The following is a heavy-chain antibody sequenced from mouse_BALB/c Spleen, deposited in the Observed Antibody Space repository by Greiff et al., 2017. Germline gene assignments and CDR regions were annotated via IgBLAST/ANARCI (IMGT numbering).Heavy chain of an antibody. CDR3: AKRGDYDYDEGFAY. Sequence: VKLMESGPGLVAPSQSLSITCTVSGFSLTSYGVSWVRQPPGKGLEWLGVIWGDGSTNYHSALISRLSISKDNSKSQVFLKLNSLQTDDTATYYCAKRGDYDYDEGFAYWGQGTLVTVSA. V-gene: IGHV2-3*01. J-gene: IGHJ3*01. CDR1: GFSLTSYG. D-gene: IGHD2-4*01. CDR2: IWGDGST.